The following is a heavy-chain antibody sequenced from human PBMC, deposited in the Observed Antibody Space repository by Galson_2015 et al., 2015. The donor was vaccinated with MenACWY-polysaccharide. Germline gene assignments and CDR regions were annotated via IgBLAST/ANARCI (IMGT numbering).Heavy chain of an antibody. D-gene: IGHD4/OR15-4a*01. Sequence: SLRLSCAASAFDFNKYVMNWVRQPPGKGLQWVSSITPTGGTPSYADSVRGRFTITRDNPKNTLYLQMSRLGAEDTAVYYCAKGSYRANAVLSYYYYYMDVWGKGTTVTVSS. CDR3: AKGSYRANAVLSYYYYYMDV. CDR1: AFDFNKYV. CDR2: ITPTGGTP. V-gene: IGHV3-23*01. J-gene: IGHJ6*03.